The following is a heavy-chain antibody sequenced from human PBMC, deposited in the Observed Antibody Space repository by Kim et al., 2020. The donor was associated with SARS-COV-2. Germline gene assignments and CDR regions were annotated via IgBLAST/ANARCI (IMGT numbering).Heavy chain of an antibody. J-gene: IGHJ4*02. V-gene: IGHV3-23*03. CDR1: GFTFSSYA. Sequence: GGSLRLSCAASGFTFSSYAMSWVRQAPGKGLEWVSVIYSGGSSTYYADSVKGRFTISRDNSKNTLYLQMNSLRAEDTAEYYYAKVSIAAADTTVDYWGKG. CDR3: AKVSIAAADTTVDY. D-gene: IGHD6-13*01. CDR2: IYSGGSST.